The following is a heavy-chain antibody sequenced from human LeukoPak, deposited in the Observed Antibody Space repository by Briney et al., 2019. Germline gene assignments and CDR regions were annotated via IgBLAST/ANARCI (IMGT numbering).Heavy chain of an antibody. Sequence: PGGSLRLSCAASGFTFSGYAMHWVRQAPGKGLEYVSVISSNGGSTYYANSVKGRFTISRDNSKNTLYLQMGSLRAEDMAVYYCARGGLLWFGELSGYWGQGTLVTVSS. CDR2: ISSNGGST. CDR1: GFTFSGYA. J-gene: IGHJ4*02. D-gene: IGHD3-10*01. CDR3: ARGGLLWFGELSGY. V-gene: IGHV3-64*01.